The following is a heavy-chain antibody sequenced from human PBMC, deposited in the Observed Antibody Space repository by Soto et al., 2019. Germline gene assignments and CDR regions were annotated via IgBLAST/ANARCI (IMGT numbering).Heavy chain of an antibody. Sequence: GGSLRLSCAASGFTFSSYAMHWVRQAPGKGLEWVAVISYDGSNKYYADSVKGRFTISRDNSKNTLYLQMNSLRAEDTAVYYCARDLPYDYGDYVNGMDVWGQGTTVTVSS. V-gene: IGHV3-30-3*01. J-gene: IGHJ6*02. CDR1: GFTFSSYA. D-gene: IGHD4-17*01. CDR3: ARDLPYDYGDYVNGMDV. CDR2: ISYDGSNK.